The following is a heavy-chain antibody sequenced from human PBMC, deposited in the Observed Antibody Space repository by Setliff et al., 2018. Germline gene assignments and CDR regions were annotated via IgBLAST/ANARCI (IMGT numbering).Heavy chain of an antibody. CDR1: GGTFSNYD. CDR3: AREGYNYGYLFDI. V-gene: IGHV1-69*13. J-gene: IGHJ3*02. Sequence: WASVKVSCKASGGTFSNYDISWVRQAPGQGLEWMGGTIPIFGTTNYARKFQGRVTITADESTSTAYMELSSLRSEDTAMYYCAREGYNYGYLFDIWGQGTMVTVSS. D-gene: IGHD5-18*01. CDR2: TIPIFGTT.